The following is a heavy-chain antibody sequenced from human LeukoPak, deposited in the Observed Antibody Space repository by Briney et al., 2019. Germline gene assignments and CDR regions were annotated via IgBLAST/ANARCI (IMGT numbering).Heavy chain of an antibody. CDR1: GGSISGFY. J-gene: IGHJ1*01. V-gene: IGHV4-34*01. CDR3: ARGSPFQE. CDR2: IDHSGDT. Sequence: SETLSLTCAVYGGSISGFYYTWIRQPPGKGLELIGEIDHSGDTNYNPSLKSRAIVSVDTSKSQFSLKLTSVTAADAAVYYCARGSPFQEWGQGTLVTVSS.